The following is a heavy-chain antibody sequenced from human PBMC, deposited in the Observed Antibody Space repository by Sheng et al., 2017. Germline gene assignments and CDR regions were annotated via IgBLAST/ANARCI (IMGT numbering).Heavy chain of an antibody. CDR3: ARERGSYAVGDAFDI. CDR2: IVPVFGRN. D-gene: IGHD1-26*01. J-gene: IGHJ3*02. Sequence: QVQLVQSGAEVKKPGSSVKVSCKASGGTFGSYTISWVRQAPGQGLEWMGRIVPVFGRNNKAQKFQGRVTLTADKSTSIAYMELSSLRSDDTAVYYCARERGSYAVGDAFDIWGQGTMVIVSS. V-gene: IGHV1-69*08. CDR1: GGTFGSYT.